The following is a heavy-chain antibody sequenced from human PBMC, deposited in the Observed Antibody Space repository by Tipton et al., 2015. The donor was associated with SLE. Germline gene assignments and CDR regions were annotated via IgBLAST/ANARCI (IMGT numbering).Heavy chain of an antibody. CDR3: APGDYGGSPLDF. CDR1: GYTFTGYY. Sequence: QLVQSGPEVKKPGSSVKVSCKASGYTFTGYYMHWVRQAPGQGLEWMGRINPNSGGTNYAQKFQGRVTMTRDTSISTAYMELSRLRSDDTAVYYGAPGDYGGSPLDFWGQGTLVTVSS. J-gene: IGHJ4*02. CDR2: INPNSGGT. D-gene: IGHD4-23*01. V-gene: IGHV1-2*06.